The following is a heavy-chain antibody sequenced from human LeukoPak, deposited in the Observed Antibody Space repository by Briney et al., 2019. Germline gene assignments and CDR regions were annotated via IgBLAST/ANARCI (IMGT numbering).Heavy chain of an antibody. Sequence: GASVKVSCKASGYTFGTHWMHWVRQAPGQGLEWMGIINPSGDFRSYAQKFQGRVTITRNTSISTAYMELSSLRSEDTAVYYCARVLCSSTSCYSSPWFDPWGQGTLVTVSS. CDR3: ARVLCSSTSCYSSPWFDP. CDR1: GYTFGTHW. D-gene: IGHD2-2*01. V-gene: IGHV1-46*01. J-gene: IGHJ5*02. CDR2: INPSGDFR.